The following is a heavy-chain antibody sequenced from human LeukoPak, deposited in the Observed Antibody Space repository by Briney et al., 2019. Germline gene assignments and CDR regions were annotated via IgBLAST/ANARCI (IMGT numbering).Heavy chain of an antibody. J-gene: IGHJ4*02. D-gene: IGHD3-22*01. CDR1: GGSFGTYY. CDR3: ARENSYYDSSGNYYGSGYFDY. Sequence: SETLSFTCTVSGGSFGTYYWSWIRQPPGKGLEWVAYIYYSGSTNYNPSLQSRVTISVDTSKNQFSLRLSSVTAADTAVYYCARENSYYDSSGNYYGSGYFDYWGQGTLVTVSS. V-gene: IGHV4-59*01. CDR2: IYYSGST.